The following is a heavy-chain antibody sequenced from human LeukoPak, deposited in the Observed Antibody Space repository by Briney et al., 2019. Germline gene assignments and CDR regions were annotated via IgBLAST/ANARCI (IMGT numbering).Heavy chain of an antibody. CDR1: GFTFSSYA. J-gene: IGHJ4*02. CDR3: AKYGTGYYGSGSYYNESPFDY. V-gene: IGHV3-23*01. D-gene: IGHD3-10*01. CDR2: ISGSGGST. Sequence: GGSLRLSCAASGFTFSSYAMSWVRQAPGKGLEWVSAISGSGGSTYYADSVKGRFTISRDNSKNTLHLQMNSLRAEDTAVYYCAKYGTGYYGSGSYYNESPFDYWGQGTLVTVSS.